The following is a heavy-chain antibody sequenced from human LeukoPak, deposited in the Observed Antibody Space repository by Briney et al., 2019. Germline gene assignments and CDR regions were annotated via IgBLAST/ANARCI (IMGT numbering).Heavy chain of an antibody. Sequence: PSETLSLTCTVSGGSISTYYWSWIRQPAGRGLEWIGRVHASGSTDYNPSLKHRVTLSVDTSKNQFYLRLSSVTAADTAVYYCARVLYSSAWIFDYWGQGTLVTVSS. J-gene: IGHJ4*02. V-gene: IGHV4-4*07. CDR1: GGSISTYY. D-gene: IGHD6-19*01. CDR2: VHASGST. CDR3: ARVLYSSAWIFDY.